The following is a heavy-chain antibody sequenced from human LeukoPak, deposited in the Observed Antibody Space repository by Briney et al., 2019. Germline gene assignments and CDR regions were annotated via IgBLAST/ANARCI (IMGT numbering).Heavy chain of an antibody. Sequence: PGGSLRLSCTASGFTFGDYAMSWFRQAPGKGLEWVGFIRSKAYGGTTEYAASVKGRSTISRDDSKSIAYLQMNSLKTEDTAVYYCTRADWVTSNWFDPWGQGTLVTVSS. CDR3: TRADWVTSNWFDP. CDR1: GFTFGDYA. CDR2: IRSKAYGGTT. V-gene: IGHV3-49*03. D-gene: IGHD3/OR15-3a*01. J-gene: IGHJ5*02.